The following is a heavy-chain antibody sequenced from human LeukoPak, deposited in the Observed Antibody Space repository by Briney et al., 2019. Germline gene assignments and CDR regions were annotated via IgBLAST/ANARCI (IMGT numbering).Heavy chain of an antibody. V-gene: IGHV4-59*01. CDR3: ARKENVYYYFDY. J-gene: IGHJ4*02. Sequence: SETLSLTCTVSGGSISSYYWSWIRQPPGKGLEWIGYIYYSGSTNYKPSLKSRVTISVDTSKNQFSLKLSSVTAADTAVYYCARKENVYYYFDYWGQGTLVTVSS. CDR2: IYYSGST. CDR1: GGSISSYY. D-gene: IGHD3-10*01.